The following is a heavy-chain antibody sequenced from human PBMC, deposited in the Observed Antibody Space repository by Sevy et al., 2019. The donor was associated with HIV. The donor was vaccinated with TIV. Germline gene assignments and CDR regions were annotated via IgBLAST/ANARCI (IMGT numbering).Heavy chain of an antibody. CDR1: GFTFSSYS. Sequence: GGCLRLSCAASGFTFSSYSMNCVRQAPGKGLEWVSYISSSSSTIYYADSVKGRFTISRDNAKNSLYLQMNSLRAEDTAVYYCARVRLTTMTTDAFDIWGQGTPVSVSS. D-gene: IGHD4-17*01. J-gene: IGHJ3*02. CDR3: ARVRLTTMTTDAFDI. CDR2: ISSSSSTI. V-gene: IGHV3-48*01.